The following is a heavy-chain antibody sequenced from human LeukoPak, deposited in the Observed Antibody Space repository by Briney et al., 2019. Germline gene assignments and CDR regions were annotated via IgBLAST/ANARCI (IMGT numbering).Heavy chain of an antibody. J-gene: IGHJ4*02. V-gene: IGHV3-11*01. CDR3: ASGSSSVGY. CDR2: VSYTYSDI. D-gene: IGHD6-6*01. CDR1: GFIFSDYY. Sequence: GGSLRLSCAASGFIFSDYYMSWIRQTPGKGLEWISYVSYTYSDIYYADSVRGRFTISRDNAKNSLYLQMNNLRAEDTAVYYCASGSSSVGYWGQGTRVTVSS.